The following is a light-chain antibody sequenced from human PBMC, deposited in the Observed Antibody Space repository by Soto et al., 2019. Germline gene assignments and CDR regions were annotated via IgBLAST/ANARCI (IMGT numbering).Light chain of an antibody. CDR3: CSLTTSHTYV. CDR1: NTDVGQDKS. V-gene: IGLV2-14*01. Sequence: QSVLTQPASVSGSRGQSITISCVGRNTDVGQDKSVSWYQQGPGKAPKLLIFEVTNRPSGVSSRFSGSRSGNTASLTISGLQPDDEGDYYCCSLTTSHTYVFGSGTKVTVL. J-gene: IGLJ1*01. CDR2: EVT.